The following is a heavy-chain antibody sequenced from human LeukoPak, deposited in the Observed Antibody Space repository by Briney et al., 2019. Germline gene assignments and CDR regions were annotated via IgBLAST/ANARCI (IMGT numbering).Heavy chain of an antibody. J-gene: IGHJ3*02. Sequence: VSVKVSCKASGYTFTSYYMHWVRQAPGQGLEWMGIINPSGGSTSYAQKFQGRVTMTRDTSTSTVYMELSSLRSEDTAVYYCAGAVAGTNAFDIWGQGTMVTVSS. CDR3: AGAVAGTNAFDI. CDR2: INPSGGST. CDR1: GYTFTSYY. V-gene: IGHV1-46*01. D-gene: IGHD6-19*01.